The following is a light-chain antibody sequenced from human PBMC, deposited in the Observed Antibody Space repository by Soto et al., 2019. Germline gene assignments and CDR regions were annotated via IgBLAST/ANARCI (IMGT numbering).Light chain of an antibody. CDR3: TSYTSSTTWV. CDR2: EVS. Sequence: QSVLTQPASVSGSPGQSITISCTGTSSDVGRYNYVSWYQQHPGKAPKLMIYEVSNRPSGVSNRFSASKSGNTASLTISGLQAEDEADYYCTSYTSSTTWVFGGGTKATVL. J-gene: IGLJ3*02. CDR1: SSDVGRYNY. V-gene: IGLV2-14*01.